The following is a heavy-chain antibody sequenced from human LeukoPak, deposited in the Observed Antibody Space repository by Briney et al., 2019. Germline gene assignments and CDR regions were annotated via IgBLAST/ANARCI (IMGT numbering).Heavy chain of an antibody. Sequence: GGSLRLSCATSGFTLSLAWMHWVRQAPGKGLEWVSRVKRDGSYTNYADSVKGRFTISRDNARNTLNLHMISLRAEDTAVYFCVRDGDAYNFDFWGQGVLVTVSS. V-gene: IGHV3-74*01. J-gene: IGHJ4*02. CDR2: VKRDGSYT. CDR1: GFTLSLAW. CDR3: VRDGDAYNFDF. D-gene: IGHD5-24*01.